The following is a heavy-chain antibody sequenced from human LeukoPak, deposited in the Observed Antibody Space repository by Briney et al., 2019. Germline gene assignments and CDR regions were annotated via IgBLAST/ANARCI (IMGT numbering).Heavy chain of an antibody. D-gene: IGHD2-15*01. V-gene: IGHV1-2*02. J-gene: IGHJ6*02. CDR2: INPYSGGT. Sequence: ASVKVSCKASGYTFTGYYMHWVRQAPGQGLEWMGWINPYSGGTNYAQKLQGRVTTTRDTSISTAYMELSRLRSDDTAVYYCARDQDIVVVVAATPLYYYYGMDVWGQGTTVTVSS. CDR3: ARDQDIVVVVAATPLYYYYGMDV. CDR1: GYTFTGYY.